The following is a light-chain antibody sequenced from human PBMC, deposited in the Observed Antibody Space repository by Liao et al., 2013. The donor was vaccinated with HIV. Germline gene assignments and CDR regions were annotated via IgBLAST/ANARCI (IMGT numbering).Light chain of an antibody. CDR1: NIGSKS. V-gene: IGLV3-21*01. CDR2: YDS. J-gene: IGLJ2*01. CDR3: QAWDSSVV. Sequence: SYVLSQAPSLSVAPGRTATITCEADNIGSKSVHWYQQKPGQAPVLVIYYDSDRPSGIPERFSGSNSGNTATLTISGTQAMDEADYFCQAWDSSVVFGGGTRLTVL.